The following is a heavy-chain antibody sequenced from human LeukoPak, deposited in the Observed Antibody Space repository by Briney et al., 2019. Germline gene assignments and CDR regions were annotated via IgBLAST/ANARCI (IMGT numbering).Heavy chain of an antibody. D-gene: IGHD5-24*01. CDR2: IASSGRNT. V-gene: IGHV3-23*01. Sequence: PGGSLRLSCAATGCNFNDAAMTWVRQAPGKGLEWVSLIASSGRNTYYTDSVRGRFTISRDNSKKTLSLQMNSLRVEDTAIYYCAKDIQLSAWGLGTMVTVSS. J-gene: IGHJ3*01. CDR1: GCNFNDAA. CDR3: AKDIQLSA.